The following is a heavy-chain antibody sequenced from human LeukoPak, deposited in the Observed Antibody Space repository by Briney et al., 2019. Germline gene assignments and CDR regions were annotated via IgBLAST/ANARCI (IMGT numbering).Heavy chain of an antibody. J-gene: IGHJ6*03. CDR2: INHSGST. D-gene: IGHD3-9*01. CDR3: ARKLVFYYYYYMDV. CDR1: GGSFSGYY. V-gene: IGHV4-34*01. Sequence: SETLSLTCAVYGGSFSGYYWSWIRQPPGKGLEWIGEINHSGSTNYNPPLKSRVTISVDTSKNQFSLKLSSVTAADTAVYYCARKLVFYYYYYMDVWGKGTTVTVSS.